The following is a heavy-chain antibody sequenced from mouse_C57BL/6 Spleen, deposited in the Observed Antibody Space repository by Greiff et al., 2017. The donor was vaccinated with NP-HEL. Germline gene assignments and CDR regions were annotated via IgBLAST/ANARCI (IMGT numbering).Heavy chain of an antibody. CDR3: ARDQGGSSYRDY. CDR1: GFTFSSYA. CDR2: ISDGGSYT. J-gene: IGHJ2*01. D-gene: IGHD1-1*01. V-gene: IGHV5-4*01. Sequence: EVQVVESGGGLVKPGGSLKLSCAASGFTFSSYAMSWVRQTPEKRLEWVATISDGGSYTYYPANVKGRFTISRDNAKNNLYLQMSHLKSEDTAMYYCARDQGGSSYRDYWGQGTTLTVSS.